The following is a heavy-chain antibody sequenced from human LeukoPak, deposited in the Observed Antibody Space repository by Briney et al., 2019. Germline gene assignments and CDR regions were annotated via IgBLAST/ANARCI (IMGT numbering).Heavy chain of an antibody. CDR2: IWYDGSNK. D-gene: IGHD6-19*01. CDR1: GFTFSSYG. Sequence: AGRSLRLSCAASGFTFSSYGMQWVRQAPGKGLEWVAVIWYDGSNKYYADSVKGRFTISRDNSKNTLYLQMNSLRAEDTAVYYCARDSRYSSGFTDYWGQGTLVTVSS. J-gene: IGHJ4*02. V-gene: IGHV3-33*01. CDR3: ARDSRYSSGFTDY.